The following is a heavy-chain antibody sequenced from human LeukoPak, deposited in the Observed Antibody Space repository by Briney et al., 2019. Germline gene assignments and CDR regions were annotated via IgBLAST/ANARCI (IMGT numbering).Heavy chain of an antibody. CDR3: ARGQDFWSGYYTADFDY. Sequence: GGSLRLSCAASGFTFSDYYMSWIRQAPGKGLEWVSYISSSGSTIYYADSVKGRFTISRDNAKNSLYLQMDSLRAEDTAVYYCARGQDFWSGYYTADFDYWGQGTLVTVSS. CDR2: ISSSGSTI. D-gene: IGHD3-3*01. V-gene: IGHV3-11*01. CDR1: GFTFSDYY. J-gene: IGHJ4*02.